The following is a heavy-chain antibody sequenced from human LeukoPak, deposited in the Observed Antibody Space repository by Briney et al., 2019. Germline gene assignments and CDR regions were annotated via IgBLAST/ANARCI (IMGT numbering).Heavy chain of an antibody. J-gene: IGHJ4*02. CDR1: GGTFSSYA. CDR2: LYSDGTT. D-gene: IGHD3-22*01. Sequence: GASVKVSCKASGGTFSSYAISWVRQAPGKGLEWVSVLYSDGTTYYADSVKGRFTISRDNSKNTLYLQMNNLRAEDTAVYYCARAAYDSNGFTANHDYWGQGTLVTVSS. CDR3: ARAAYDSNGFTANHDY. V-gene: IGHV3-53*01.